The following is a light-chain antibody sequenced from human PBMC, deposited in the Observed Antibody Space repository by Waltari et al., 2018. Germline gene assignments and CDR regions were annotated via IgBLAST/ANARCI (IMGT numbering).Light chain of an antibody. Sequence: RAMENVNRNSLAWDQQKPGPAPRLLIYGASSRATGIPDRFSGSGSGTDFTLTISRVEPEDIAVYYCLQYGNSPGTFGQGSKLQIK. J-gene: IGKJ2*01. V-gene: IGKV3-20*01. CDR1: ENVNRNS. CDR3: LQYGNSPGT. CDR2: GAS.